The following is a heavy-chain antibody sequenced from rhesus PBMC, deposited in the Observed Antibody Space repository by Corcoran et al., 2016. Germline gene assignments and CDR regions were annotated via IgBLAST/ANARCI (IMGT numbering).Heavy chain of an antibody. Sequence: QLQLQESGPGLVKPSETLSLTCAVSGGSISRNYWSWIRQPPGKGLVWIGRVSGSGGCTDYNPSLKSMVTISTDTSNNRFTLKLSSVTAADTAVYYCARDYNFWTGYYTGDAFDFWGQGLRVTVSS. D-gene: IGHD3-3*01. V-gene: IGHV4-173*01. CDR2: VSGSGGCT. J-gene: IGHJ3*01. CDR3: ARDYNFWTGYYTGDAFDF. CDR1: GGSISRNY.